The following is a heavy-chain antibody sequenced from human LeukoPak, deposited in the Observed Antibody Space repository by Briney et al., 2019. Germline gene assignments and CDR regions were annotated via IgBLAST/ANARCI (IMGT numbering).Heavy chain of an antibody. D-gene: IGHD2-15*01. V-gene: IGHV3-11*01. Sequence: SYFSSVVGIIYYADFVKGRFTISRDNAKNSLHLQMNSLRAEDTAVYYCARDRAGGGPDQWGQGTLVTVSS. J-gene: IGHJ4*02. CDR3: ARDRAGGGPDQ. CDR2: FSSVVGII.